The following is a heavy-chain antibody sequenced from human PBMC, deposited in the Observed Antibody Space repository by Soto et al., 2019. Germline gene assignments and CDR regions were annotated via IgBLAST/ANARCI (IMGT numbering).Heavy chain of an antibody. Sequence: LRLSCEASGFAFNKFGMHWVRQAPGKGLEWVAFISYDGSYQYYADSVQGRLTITRDNSMNTLNMQLNSLRREDTAVYYCAKGGEVGGVLGDHWGQGTLVTVSS. V-gene: IGHV3-30*18. D-gene: IGHD1-26*01. J-gene: IGHJ4*02. CDR3: AKGGEVGGVLGDH. CDR1: GFAFNKFG. CDR2: ISYDGSYQ.